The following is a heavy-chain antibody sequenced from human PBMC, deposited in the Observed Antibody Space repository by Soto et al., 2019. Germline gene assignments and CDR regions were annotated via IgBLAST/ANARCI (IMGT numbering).Heavy chain of an antibody. CDR1: ECTXMNYD. V-gene: IGHV1-8*01. Sequence: SXKVSREASECTXMNYDIGSVRQATGQGLAWMGWMNPNSWNTGYALKFQGRVSLTRNTAVYTVSLELRSMASDDTAVYYCVRMASSGTLDWFAPWGQGTLVTVSS. CDR3: VRMASSGTLDWFAP. CDR2: MNPNSWNT. J-gene: IGHJ5*02. D-gene: IGHD1-1*01.